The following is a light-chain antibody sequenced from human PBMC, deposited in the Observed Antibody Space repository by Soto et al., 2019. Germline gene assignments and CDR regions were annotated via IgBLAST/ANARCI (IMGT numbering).Light chain of an antibody. J-gene: IGKJ1*01. Sequence: VMTQSPATLSLSPGGRATLSCRASQSISDTLAWYQQKPGQAPRLLIYGASRRATGLPDRLSGSGSGTDFNLTISSLQSEDFAVYYCQKYDNWPWTFGQGTKVDIK. CDR1: QSISDT. CDR2: GAS. V-gene: IGKV3-15*01. CDR3: QKYDNWPWT.